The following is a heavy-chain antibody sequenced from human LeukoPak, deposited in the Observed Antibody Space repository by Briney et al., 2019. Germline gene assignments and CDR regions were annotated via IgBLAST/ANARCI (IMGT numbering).Heavy chain of an antibody. CDR1: GYTFTGYY. V-gene: IGHV1-2*02. Sequence: ASVKVSCKASGYTFTGYYMHWVRQAPGQGLEWMGWINPNSGGTNYAQKFQGRVTMTRDTSISTAYMELSRLRSDDTAVYYCARAAMVRGVPPLNWFDPWGQGTLVTVSS. J-gene: IGHJ5*02. CDR2: INPNSGGT. CDR3: ARAAMVRGVPPLNWFDP. D-gene: IGHD3-10*01.